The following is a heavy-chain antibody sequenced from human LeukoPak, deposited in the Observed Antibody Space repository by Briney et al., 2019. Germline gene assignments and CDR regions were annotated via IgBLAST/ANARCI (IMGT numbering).Heavy chain of an antibody. CDR2: MNPNSGNT. CDR3: ATDRVYRSSGRSWGFFDY. CDR1: GYTFTSYD. V-gene: IGHV1-8*01. Sequence: ASAKVSCKASGYTFTSYDINWVRQATGQGLEWMGWMNPNSGNTGYAQKFQGRVTMTRNTSISTAYMELSSLRSEDTAVYFCATDRVYRSSGRSWGFFDYWGQGTLVIVSS. J-gene: IGHJ4*02. D-gene: IGHD6-19*01.